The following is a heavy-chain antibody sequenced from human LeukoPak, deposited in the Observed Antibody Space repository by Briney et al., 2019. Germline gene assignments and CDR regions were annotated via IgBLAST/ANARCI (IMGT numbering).Heavy chain of an antibody. CDR3: AKDMVVTAVYYFDY. D-gene: IGHD2-21*02. CDR1: GFTFSSYG. Sequence: GGPLRLSCAASGFTFSSYGMHWVRQAPGKGLEWVAFIRYDGSNKYYADSVKGRFTISRDNSKNTLYLQMNSLRAEDTAVYYCAKDMVVTAVYYFDYWGQGTLVTVSS. CDR2: IRYDGSNK. V-gene: IGHV3-30*02. J-gene: IGHJ4*02.